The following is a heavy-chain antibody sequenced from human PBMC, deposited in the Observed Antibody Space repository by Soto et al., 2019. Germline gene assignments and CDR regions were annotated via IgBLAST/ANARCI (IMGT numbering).Heavy chain of an antibody. V-gene: IGHV1-2*04. D-gene: IGHD1-26*01. Sequence: QVRLVQSGAEVKKPGASVKVSCRASGYTLTGYYLHWWRQAPGQGLEGMGWINPNSGGTNYAQKFQGWVTMTRDTSISTAYMELSRLRSDDTAVYYCARARVGARDYYYYGMDVWGQGTTVTVSS. CDR3: ARARVGARDYYYYGMDV. J-gene: IGHJ6*02. CDR2: INPNSGGT. CDR1: GYTLTGYY.